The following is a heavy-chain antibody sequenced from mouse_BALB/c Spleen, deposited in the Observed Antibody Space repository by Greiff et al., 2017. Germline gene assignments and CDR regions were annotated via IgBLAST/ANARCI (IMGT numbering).Heavy chain of an antibody. V-gene: IGHV3-2*02. CDR3: ARGTMALYYYAMDY. D-gene: IGHD1-1*02. CDR1: GYSITSDYA. Sequence: EVKLQESGPGLVKPSQSLSLTCTVTGYSITSDYAWNWIRQFPGNKLEWMGYISYSGSTSYNPSLKSRISITRDTSKNQFFLQLNSVTTEDTATYYCARGTMALYYYAMDYWGQGTSVTVSS. J-gene: IGHJ4*01. CDR2: ISYSGST.